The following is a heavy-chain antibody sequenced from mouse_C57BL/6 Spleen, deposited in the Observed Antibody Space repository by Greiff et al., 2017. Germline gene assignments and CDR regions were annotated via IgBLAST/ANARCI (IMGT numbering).Heavy chain of an antibody. CDR1: GYTFTSYW. CDR2: IDPSDSET. Sequence: QVQLQQPGAELVRPGSSVKLSCKASGYTFTSYWMHWVKQRPIQGLEWIGNIDPSDSETHYNQKFKDKATLTVDKSSRTAYMQLSSLTSEDSAVYYCARGPIYYYGSSSYYYAMDYWGQGTSVTVSS. J-gene: IGHJ4*01. CDR3: ARGPIYYYGSSSYYYAMDY. D-gene: IGHD1-1*01. V-gene: IGHV1-52*01.